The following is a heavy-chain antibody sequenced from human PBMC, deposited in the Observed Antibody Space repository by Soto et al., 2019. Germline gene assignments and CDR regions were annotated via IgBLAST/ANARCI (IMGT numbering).Heavy chain of an antibody. V-gene: IGHV4-31*02. J-gene: IGHJ5*02. CDR3: ARDLSSNWFDP. Sequence: KTSETLSLTCTVSGGSISSGGYYWSWTRQHPGKGLEWIGYIYYSGSTYYNPSLKSRVTISVDTSKNQFSLKLSSVTAADTAVYYCARDLSSNWFDPWGQGTLVTVSS. CDR1: GGSISSGGYY. D-gene: IGHD6-6*01. CDR2: IYYSGST.